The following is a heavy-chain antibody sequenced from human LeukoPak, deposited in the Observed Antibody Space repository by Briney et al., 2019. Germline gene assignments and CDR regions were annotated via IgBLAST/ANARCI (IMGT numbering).Heavy chain of an antibody. D-gene: IGHD4-11*01. CDR2: IRYDGSNK. J-gene: IGHJ4*02. CDR1: GFTFSSYG. V-gene: IGHV3-30*02. Sequence: GGSLRLSCAASGFTFSSYGMHWVRQAPGKGLEWVAFIRYDGSNKYYADSVMGRFTISRDNSKNTLYLQMNSLRAEDTAVYYCARGKATTVTTEVYYWGQGTLVTVSS. CDR3: ARGKATTVTTEVYY.